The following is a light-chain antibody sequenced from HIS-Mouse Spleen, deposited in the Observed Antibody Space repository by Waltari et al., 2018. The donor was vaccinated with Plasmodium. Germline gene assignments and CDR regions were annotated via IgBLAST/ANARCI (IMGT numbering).Light chain of an antibody. V-gene: IGLV3-1*01. J-gene: IGLJ2*01. Sequence: SYELTQPPSVSVSPGQTASITCSGDKLGDKYACWYQQKPGPSPVLVIYQDSKRPSGITWRFSGSNSGNTATLTISGTQAMDEADYYCQAWDSSTVVFGGGTKLTVL. CDR2: QDS. CDR3: QAWDSSTVV. CDR1: KLGDKY.